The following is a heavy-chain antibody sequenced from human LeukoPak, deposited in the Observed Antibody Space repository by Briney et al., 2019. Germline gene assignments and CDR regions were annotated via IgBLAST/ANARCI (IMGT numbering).Heavy chain of an antibody. V-gene: IGHV3-48*01. CDR1: GFTFNNYN. CDR3: ARDALDDYVWGSPYYMDV. J-gene: IGHJ6*03. Sequence: GGSLRLSCEASGFTFNNYNMNWVRQAPGRGLEWVSYISSGSSTIYFADSVKGRFTISRENAKNSLYLQMNSLRAEDTAVYYCARDALDDYVWGSPYYMDVWGKGTTVTVSS. CDR2: ISSGSSTI. D-gene: IGHD3-16*01.